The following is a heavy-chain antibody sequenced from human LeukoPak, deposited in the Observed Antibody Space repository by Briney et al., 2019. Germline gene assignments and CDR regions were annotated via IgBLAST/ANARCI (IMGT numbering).Heavy chain of an antibody. CDR3: ARDALWFGEIGYYFDY. J-gene: IGHJ4*02. D-gene: IGHD3-10*01. CDR1: GFTFSSYE. V-gene: IGHV3-48*03. Sequence: GGSLRLSCAASGFTFSSYEMNWVRQAPGKGLEWVSYISSSGSTIYYADSVKGRFTISRDNAKNSLYLQMNSPRAEDTAVYYCARDALWFGEIGYYFDYWGQGTLVTVSS. CDR2: ISSSGSTI.